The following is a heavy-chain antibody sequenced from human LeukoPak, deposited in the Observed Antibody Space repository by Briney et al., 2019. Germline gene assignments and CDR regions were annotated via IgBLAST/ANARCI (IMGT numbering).Heavy chain of an antibody. J-gene: IGHJ4*02. CDR3: ARGKLSGDSTSTFDY. CDR2: IYYSGST. D-gene: IGHD3-22*01. V-gene: IGHV4-39*07. Sequence: SETLSLTCTVSRGSTSSSSYYWGWIRQPPGKWLEWIGSIYYSGSTYYNPSLRSRATISVDTSKNQFSLKLSSVTAADTAVYYCARGKLSGDSTSTFDYWGQGTLVTVSS. CDR1: RGSTSSSSYY.